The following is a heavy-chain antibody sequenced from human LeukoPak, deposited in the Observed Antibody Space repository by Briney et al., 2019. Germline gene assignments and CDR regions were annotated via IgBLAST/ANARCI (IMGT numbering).Heavy chain of an antibody. J-gene: IGHJ4*02. D-gene: IGHD3-9*01. V-gene: IGHV3-30*18. CDR3: ANDKEGGLRFFDCLGD. CDR1: GFIFNNYG. Sequence: GGSLRLSSAASGFIFNNYGMHWVRQAPGKGLEWVAVISYDESNKYYADSVKGRFTISRDNSKNTLYLQTNSLRAEDTAVYFCANDKEGGLRFFDCLGDWGQGTLVTVSS. CDR2: ISYDESNK.